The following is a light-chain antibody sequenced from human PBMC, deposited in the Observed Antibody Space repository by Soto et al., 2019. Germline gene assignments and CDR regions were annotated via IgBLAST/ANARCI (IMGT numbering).Light chain of an antibody. V-gene: IGLV2-23*01. CDR2: EGS. J-gene: IGLJ1*01. Sequence: QSALTQPASVSGSPGQSISISSTGTSSDVGSYKFVSWYQQHPGKAPKLMIYEGSKRPSGVSNRFSGSKSGNTASLTISGLQAEDEADYYCCSYAGSSTWVFGTGTKVTVL. CDR1: SSDVGSYKF. CDR3: CSYAGSSTWV.